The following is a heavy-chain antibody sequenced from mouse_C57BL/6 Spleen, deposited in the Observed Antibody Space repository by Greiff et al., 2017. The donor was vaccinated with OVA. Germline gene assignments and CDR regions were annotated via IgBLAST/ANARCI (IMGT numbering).Heavy chain of an antibody. Sequence: QVQLQQPGAELVRPGSSVKLSCTASGYTFTSYWMHWVKQRPIQGLEWIGNIDPSDSETHYNQKFKDKATLTVDKSSSTAYMQLSSLTSEDSAVYYCARGDYLYAMDYWGQGTSVTVSS. CDR1: GYTFTSYW. CDR2: IDPSDSET. D-gene: IGHD5-5*01. J-gene: IGHJ4*01. V-gene: IGHV1-52*01. CDR3: ARGDYLYAMDY.